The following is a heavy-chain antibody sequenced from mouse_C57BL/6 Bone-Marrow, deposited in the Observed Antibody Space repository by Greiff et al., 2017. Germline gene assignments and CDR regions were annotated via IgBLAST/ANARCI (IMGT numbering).Heavy chain of an antibody. CDR1: GYAFSSYW. Sequence: QVQLQQSGAELVKPGASVKISCKASGYAFSSYWMNWVKQRPGKGLEWIGQIYPGDGDTNYNGKFKGKATLTVDTSSSTAYMQLSSLTSEDSAVYYCARGSHGLYYFDYWGQGTTLTVSS. V-gene: IGHV1-80*01. CDR2: IYPGDGDT. CDR3: ARGSHGLYYFDY. J-gene: IGHJ2*01.